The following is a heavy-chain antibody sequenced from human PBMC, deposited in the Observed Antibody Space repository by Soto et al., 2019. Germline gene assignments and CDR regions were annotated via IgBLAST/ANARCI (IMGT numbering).Heavy chain of an antibody. V-gene: IGHV3-23*01. CDR2: ISGTGGTT. Sequence: PGGSLRLSCAASGFTFSNYAMSWVRQAPGKGLEWVSRISGTGGTTSYADSVKGRFTISRDRSKNTLYLQMDSLGAEDTALYYCTKDLLTGATSGWFYPWGQGTLVTVSS. CDR3: TKDLLTGATSGWFYP. D-gene: IGHD1-7*01. CDR1: GFTFSNYA. J-gene: IGHJ5*02.